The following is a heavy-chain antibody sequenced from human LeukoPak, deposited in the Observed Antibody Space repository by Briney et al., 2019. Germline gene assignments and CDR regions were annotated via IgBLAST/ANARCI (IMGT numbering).Heavy chain of an antibody. CDR3: ARERYYYGSGSPDY. CDR1: GGSISSYY. Sequence: PSETLSLTCTVSGGSISSYYWSWIRQPAGKGLESIGRIYTSGSTNYNPSLKSRVTMSVDTSKNQFSLKLSSVTAADTAVYYCARERYYYGSGSPDYWGQGTLVTVSS. CDR2: IYTSGST. V-gene: IGHV4-4*07. D-gene: IGHD3-10*01. J-gene: IGHJ4*02.